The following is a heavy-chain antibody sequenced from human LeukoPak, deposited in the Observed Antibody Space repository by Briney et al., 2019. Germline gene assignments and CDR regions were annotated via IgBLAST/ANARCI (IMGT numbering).Heavy chain of an antibody. J-gene: IGHJ4*02. CDR3: ARAREYSSSSLDY. Sequence: SQTLSLTCTVSGGSISSGDYYWSWIRQPPGKGLEWIGYIYYSGSTYYNPSLKSRVTISVDTSKNQFSLKLSSVTAADTAVYYCARAREYSSSSLDYWGQGTLVTVSS. CDR1: GGSISSGDYY. D-gene: IGHD6-6*01. CDR2: IYYSGST. V-gene: IGHV4-30-4*01.